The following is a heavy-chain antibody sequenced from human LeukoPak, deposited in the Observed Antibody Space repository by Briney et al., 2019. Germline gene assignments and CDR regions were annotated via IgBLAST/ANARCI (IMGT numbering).Heavy chain of an antibody. D-gene: IGHD2-21*02. CDR3: ARAAHTVVVTSDY. CDR1: GFTVSSNY. V-gene: IGHV3-53*01. Sequence: PGGSLRLSCAASGFTVSSNYMSWVRQAPGKGLEWVSVIYSGGSTDYADSVKGRFTISRDNAKKSLYLQMNSLRAEDTAIYYCARAAHTVVVTSDYWGQGTLVTVSS. CDR2: IYSGGST. J-gene: IGHJ4*02.